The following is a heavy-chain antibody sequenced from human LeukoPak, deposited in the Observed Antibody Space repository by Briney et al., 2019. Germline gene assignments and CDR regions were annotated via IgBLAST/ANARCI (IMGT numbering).Heavy chain of an antibody. CDR2: ISGYNGNA. CDR1: GYTFSSYG. Sequence: ASVKISSKASGYTFSSYGISCVRHAPGQGLEWRGWISGYNGNANYAQKLQGRVTMTTDTSTSTAYMEMRSLRSDDTSVYYCARENFPTIRGYCTGGSCALDFWGQGTLVTVSS. J-gene: IGHJ4*02. D-gene: IGHD2-15*01. CDR3: ARENFPTIRGYCTGGSCALDF. V-gene: IGHV1-18*01.